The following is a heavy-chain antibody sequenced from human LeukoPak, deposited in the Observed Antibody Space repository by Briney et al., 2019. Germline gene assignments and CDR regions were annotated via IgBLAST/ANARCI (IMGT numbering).Heavy chain of an antibody. J-gene: IGHJ4*02. Sequence: QPGRSLRLSCATSGFTFDKYGIHWVRQAPGKGLEWVAVIWHDGSRTHYADSLKGRFTISRDNSKDTAFLQMNSLTVEDTATYYCAGAISKGAGIDSWGQGTLVTVSS. CDR1: GFTFDKYG. D-gene: IGHD2-21*01. V-gene: IGHV3-33*03. CDR2: IWHDGSRT. CDR3: AGAISKGAGIDS.